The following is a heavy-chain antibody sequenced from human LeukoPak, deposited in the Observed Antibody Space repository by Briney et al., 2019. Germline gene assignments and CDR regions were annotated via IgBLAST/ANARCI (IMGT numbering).Heavy chain of an antibody. CDR2: MNPNSDNT. V-gene: IGHV1-8*01. Sequence: ASVKVSCKASGYTFTRYDINWVRQDTGQGLERMGWMNPNSDNTGYAQKFQGRVTMTRNTSISTAYMELSSLRSEDTAVYYCARFDGIAVAGTGPSIHLLLPDYYYGMDVWGQGTTVTVSS. J-gene: IGHJ6*02. CDR3: ARFDGIAVAGTGPSIHLLLPDYYYGMDV. CDR1: GYTFTRYD. D-gene: IGHD6-19*01.